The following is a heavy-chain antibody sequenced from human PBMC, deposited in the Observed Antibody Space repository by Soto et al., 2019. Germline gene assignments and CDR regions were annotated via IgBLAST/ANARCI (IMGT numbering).Heavy chain of an antibody. J-gene: IGHJ4*02. CDR2: ISSDGHHQ. CDR3: SRGTYYPQSSGLHADY. CDR1: GLSFNDYA. V-gene: IGHV3-30*03. Sequence: GGSLRLSCATSGLSFNDYAMYWVSQVPGQGLEWVAIISSDGHHQFYLDNLRGRFTVSRDNSKNTLYLQMNSRRHEDTAVYYCSRGTYYPQSSGLHADYWGPGTVVTVSS. D-gene: IGHD3-22*01.